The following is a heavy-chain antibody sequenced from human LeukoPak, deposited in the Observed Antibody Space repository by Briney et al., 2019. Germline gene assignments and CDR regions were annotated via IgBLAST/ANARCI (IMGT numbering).Heavy chain of an antibody. Sequence: SQTLSLTCAISGDSVSSKSTAWNWIRQSPSRGLEWLGRTYYRSKWYTGYAVSVKGRITINPDTSKNQFSLQLNSVTPEDTAVYYCARDLIISNHYHYYGMDVWGQGTTVTVSS. CDR1: GDSVSSKSTA. V-gene: IGHV6-1*01. D-gene: IGHD3-10*01. CDR3: ARDLIISNHYHYYGMDV. CDR2: TYYRSKWYT. J-gene: IGHJ6*02.